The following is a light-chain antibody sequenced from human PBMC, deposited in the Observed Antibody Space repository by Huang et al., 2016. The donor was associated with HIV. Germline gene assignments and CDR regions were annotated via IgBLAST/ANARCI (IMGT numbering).Light chain of an antibody. CDR2: GAS. Sequence: EIAMTQSPSTLSVSPGETATLPCRASQSVSSNLAWYQQKPGQIPRLLIYGASTRATGIPARVSGSGAGTEVTLTSNSLQSEDFAGYYCQQYNNWRRNVGGGTKVEIK. CDR3: QQYNNWRRN. CDR1: QSVSSN. V-gene: IGKV3-15*01. J-gene: IGKJ4*01.